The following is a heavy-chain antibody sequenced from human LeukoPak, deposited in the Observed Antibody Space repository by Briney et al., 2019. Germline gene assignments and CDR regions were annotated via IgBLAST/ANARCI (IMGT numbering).Heavy chain of an antibody. V-gene: IGHV3-7*03. CDR3: AKGIRSSIAAAFDY. Sequence: GGSLRLSCAASGFTFSSYWMSWVRQAPGKGLEWVANIKQDGSEKYYVDSVKGRFTISRDNAKNSLYLQMNSLRAEDTALYYCAKGIRSSIAAAFDYWGQGTLVTVSS. D-gene: IGHD6-6*01. CDR2: IKQDGSEK. CDR1: GFTFSSYW. J-gene: IGHJ4*02.